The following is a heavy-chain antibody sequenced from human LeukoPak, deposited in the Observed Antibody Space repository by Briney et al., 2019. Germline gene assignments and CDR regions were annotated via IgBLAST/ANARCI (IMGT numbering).Heavy chain of an antibody. CDR2: LYYSGST. V-gene: IGHV4-39*01. D-gene: IGHD2-15*01. J-gene: IGHJ4*02. Sequence: PSETLSLTCTVSGGSVSSSFYYWGWIRQPPGKGLEWIGSLYYSGSTHYNPSLKSRVTMSVDTSKNQFSLKLSSATAADTAVYFCASAATFSVDYWGQGTLVTVSS. CDR1: GGSVSSSFYY. CDR3: ASAATFSVDY.